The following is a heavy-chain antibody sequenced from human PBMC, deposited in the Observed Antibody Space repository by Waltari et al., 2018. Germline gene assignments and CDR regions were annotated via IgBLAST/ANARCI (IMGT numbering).Heavy chain of an antibody. Sequence: QLQLQESGPGLVKPSQTLSLTCAVSGGSISSGGYSWSWIRQPPGKGLEWIGYIYHSGSTYYNPSLKSRVTISVDRSKNQFSLKLSSVTAADTAVYYCARGGQYQLLNLNWFDPWGQGTLVTVSS. CDR3: ARGGQYQLLNLNWFDP. D-gene: IGHD2-2*02. V-gene: IGHV4-30-2*01. J-gene: IGHJ5*02. CDR1: GGSISSGGYS. CDR2: IYHSGST.